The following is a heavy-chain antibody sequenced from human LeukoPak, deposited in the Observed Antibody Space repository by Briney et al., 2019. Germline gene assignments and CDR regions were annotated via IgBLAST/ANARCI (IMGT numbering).Heavy chain of an antibody. CDR3: ARRSKGALAAAGKGNWFDP. V-gene: IGHV4-34*01. J-gene: IGHJ5*02. CDR2: INHSGST. CDR1: GGSFSGYY. D-gene: IGHD6-13*01. Sequence: PSETLSLTCAVYGGSFSGYYWSWIRQPPGKGLEWIGEINHSGSTNYNPSLKSRVTISVDTSKNQFSLKLSSVTAADTAVYYCARRSKGALAAAGKGNWFDPWGQGTLVTVSS.